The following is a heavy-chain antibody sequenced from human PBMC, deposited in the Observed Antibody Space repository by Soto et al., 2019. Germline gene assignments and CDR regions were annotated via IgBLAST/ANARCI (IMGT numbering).Heavy chain of an antibody. J-gene: IGHJ6*02. CDR1: GGSISSGDYY. V-gene: IGHV4-31*03. Sequence: TSETLSLTCTVSGGSISSGDYYWSWIRQHPGKGLEWIGYIYYSGSTYYNPSLKSRVTISVDTSKNQFSLKLSSVTAADTAVYYCARVCGGDCHYGMDVWGQGTTVTVSS. CDR2: IYYSGST. D-gene: IGHD2-21*02. CDR3: ARVCGGDCHYGMDV.